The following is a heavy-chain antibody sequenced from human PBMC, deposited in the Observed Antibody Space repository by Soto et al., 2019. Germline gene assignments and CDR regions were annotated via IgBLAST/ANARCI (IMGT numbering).Heavy chain of an antibody. D-gene: IGHD2-2*01. V-gene: IGHV4-59*08. J-gene: IGHJ3*02. Sequence: SETLSLTCTVSGGSISSYYWSWIRQPPGKGLEWIGYIYYTGSTNYNPSLKSRVTISVDTSNNQFSLKLSSVTAADTAVYYCARLPAPSEAFDTWGQGTMVTVSS. CDR2: IYYTGST. CDR3: ARLPAPSEAFDT. CDR1: GGSISSYY.